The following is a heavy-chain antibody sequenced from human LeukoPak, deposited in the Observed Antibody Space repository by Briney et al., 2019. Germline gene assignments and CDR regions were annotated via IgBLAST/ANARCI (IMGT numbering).Heavy chain of an antibody. D-gene: IGHD6-13*01. J-gene: IGHJ4*02. Sequence: GGSLRVSCAASGFTVNSNYMSWVRQAQGKGLEWVSVIYSGGSTYYADSVKGRFTISRDNSKNTLYLQMNSLRAEDTAVYYCARSYSSSWLNFDYWGQGTLVTVSS. CDR2: IYSGGST. CDR3: ARSYSSSWLNFDY. CDR1: GFTVNSNY. V-gene: IGHV3-66*01.